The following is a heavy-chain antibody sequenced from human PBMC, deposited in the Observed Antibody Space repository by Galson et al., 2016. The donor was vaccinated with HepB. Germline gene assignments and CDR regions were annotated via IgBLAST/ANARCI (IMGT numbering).Heavy chain of an antibody. CDR3: AIANDYCSGGNCYFDY. V-gene: IGHV4-34*01. CDR2: INHSGST. CDR1: GGSFSGNY. Sequence: ETLSLTCAVYGGSFSGNYWSWIRQPPGKGLEWIGEINHSGSTNDNPSLKSRVTISVDTPKNQFSLKLNSLTAADTAVYYCAIANDYCSGGNCYFDYWGQGTRVTVSS. J-gene: IGHJ4*02. D-gene: IGHD2-15*01.